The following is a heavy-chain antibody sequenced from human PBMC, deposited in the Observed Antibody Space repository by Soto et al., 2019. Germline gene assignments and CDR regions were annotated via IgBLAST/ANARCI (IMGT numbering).Heavy chain of an antibody. V-gene: IGHV3-11*05. Sequence: QVQLVESGGGLVKPGGSLRLSCAGSRFTFSDYYMSWIRQAPGKELEWVSYISSSSSYTNYADSVKGRFTISRDNAKNSLYLQLNSVRAEDTAVYYCARDGADYGAVWAFDYWGQGPLVTVSS. CDR1: RFTFSDYY. CDR2: ISSSSSYT. CDR3: ARDGADYGAVWAFDY. J-gene: IGHJ4*02. D-gene: IGHD4-17*01.